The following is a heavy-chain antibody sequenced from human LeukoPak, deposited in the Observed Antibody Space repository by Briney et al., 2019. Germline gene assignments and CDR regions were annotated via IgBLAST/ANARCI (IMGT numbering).Heavy chain of an antibody. V-gene: IGHV3-64*01. D-gene: IGHD3-16*02. J-gene: IGHJ5*02. CDR2: ISSNGGST. CDR1: GFTFSSYA. CDR3: ARGSGTFEGVIVPLFDP. Sequence: GGSLRPSCAASGFTFSSYAMHWVRQAPGRGLEYVSAISSNGGSTYYANSVKGRFTISRDNSKNTLYLQMGSLRAEDMAVYYCARGSGTFEGVIVPLFDPWGQGTLVTVSS.